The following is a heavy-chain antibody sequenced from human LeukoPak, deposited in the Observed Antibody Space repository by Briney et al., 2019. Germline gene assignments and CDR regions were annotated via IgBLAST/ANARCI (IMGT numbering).Heavy chain of an antibody. CDR3: IRDFLTVTTNDY. V-gene: IGHV3-74*01. J-gene: IGHJ4*02. D-gene: IGHD4-11*01. Sequence: SGGSLRPSCVVSGFRFSDYWMHWVRKAPGKGLVWVSGIKTDGSDRRYADFVTGRFTISRDNAKSTLFLQMNSLRAEDTAVYYCIRDFLTVTTNDYWGQGTLVTVSS. CDR2: IKTDGSDR. CDR1: GFRFSDYW.